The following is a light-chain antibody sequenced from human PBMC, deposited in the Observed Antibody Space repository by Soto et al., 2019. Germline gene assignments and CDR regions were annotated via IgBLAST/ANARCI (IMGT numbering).Light chain of an antibody. CDR3: QQYDNLPLT. CDR2: DAS. V-gene: IGKV1-33*01. CDR1: QDIKNY. Sequence: DIQMTRSPSSLSASVGRRVTTTGQASQDIKNYLNWYQQKSGKAPKLLIYDASDLETGVPSRFSGSGSGTDFTFTINSLQPEDIATYYCQQYDNLPLTFGGGTKVDIK. J-gene: IGKJ4*01.